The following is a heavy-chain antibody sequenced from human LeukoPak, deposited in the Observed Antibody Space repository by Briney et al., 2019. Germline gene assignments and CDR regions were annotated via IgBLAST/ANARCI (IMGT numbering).Heavy chain of an antibody. CDR2: IWYDGTNK. J-gene: IGHJ3*02. D-gene: IGHD3-22*01. Sequence: PGGSLRLSCAASGLTFSSYRMHSARQAPGKGLEWVALIWYDGTNKYYADSVKGRFTISRDNSKNTLYLQMNSLRAEDTAVYYCAREDDSSAPTGAFDIWGQGTMVTVSS. V-gene: IGHV3-33*01. CDR3: AREDDSSAPTGAFDI. CDR1: GLTFSSYR.